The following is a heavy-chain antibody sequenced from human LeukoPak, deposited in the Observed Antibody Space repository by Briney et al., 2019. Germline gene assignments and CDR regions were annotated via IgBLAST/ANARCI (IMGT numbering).Heavy chain of an antibody. CDR2: MNLNSGNT. CDR1: GYTFTSYD. D-gene: IGHD6-6*01. Sequence: GASVTVTCSGSGYTFTSYDINWVRQPPAPGIEWMGLMNLNSGNTGYAQKFQGRVTITRNTSISTAYMELSRLRSDDTAVYYSASLDQLVGPYYFCYWGQRTLVTVSS. V-gene: IGHV1-8*03. CDR3: ASLDQLVGPYYFCY. J-gene: IGHJ4*02.